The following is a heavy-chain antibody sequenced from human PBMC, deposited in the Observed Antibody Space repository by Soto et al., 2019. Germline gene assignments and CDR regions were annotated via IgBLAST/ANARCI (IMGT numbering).Heavy chain of an antibody. V-gene: IGHV5-51*01. CDR2: IYPGDSDT. D-gene: IGHD2-2*01. CDR3: ARAPEFEYQLLHYFDY. J-gene: IGHJ4*02. Sequence: GESLKISCKGSGYSFTSYWIGWVRQMHGKGLEWMGIIYPGDSDTRYSPSFQGQVTISADNAKNSLYLQMNSLRDEYTAVYYCARAPEFEYQLLHYFDYWGQGTLVTVSS. CDR1: GYSFTSYW.